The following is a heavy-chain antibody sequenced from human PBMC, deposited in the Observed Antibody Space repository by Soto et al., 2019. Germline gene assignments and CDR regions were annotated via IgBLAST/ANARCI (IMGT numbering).Heavy chain of an antibody. J-gene: IGHJ3*02. CDR2: IIPIFGTA. CDR3: ARGPGGSDNGVSAFDI. Sequence: SVKVSCKASGGTFSSYAISGVRQAPGRGLEWMGGIIPIFGTANYAQKFQGRVTITADESTSTAYMELSSLRSEDTAVYYCARGPGGSDNGVSAFDIWGQGTMVPVSS. D-gene: IGHD1-26*01. V-gene: IGHV1-69*13. CDR1: GGTFSSYA.